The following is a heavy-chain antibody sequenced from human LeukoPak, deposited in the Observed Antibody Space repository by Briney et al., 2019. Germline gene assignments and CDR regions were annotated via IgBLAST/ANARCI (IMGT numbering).Heavy chain of an antibody. D-gene: IGHD4-23*01. CDR3: ARDRGYSTFDY. V-gene: IGHV3-7*01. J-gene: IGHJ4*02. CDR2: IKEDGSEI. CDR1: GFTVSSNY. Sequence: GGSLRLSCAASGFTVSSNYMSWVRQAPGKGLEWVANIKEDGSEINYVDSVKGRFTISRDNAKNSLYLQMNSLRVDDTAVYYCARDRGYSTFDYWGQGTLVTVSS.